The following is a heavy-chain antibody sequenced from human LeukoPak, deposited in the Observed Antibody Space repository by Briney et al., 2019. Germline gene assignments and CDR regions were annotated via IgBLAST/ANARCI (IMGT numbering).Heavy chain of an antibody. J-gene: IGHJ4*02. CDR2: ITGNGGST. CDR1: GFTFSNHA. Sequence: PGGSLRLFCAASGFTFSNHAMTWVRQAPGKGLEWVSSITGNGGSTYYADSVKGRFTISRDNPKNVLSLQMNSLRAEDTAVYYCAKELGHNWGYFDYWGQGILVTVSS. CDR3: AKELGHNWGYFDY. D-gene: IGHD1-1*01. V-gene: IGHV3-23*01.